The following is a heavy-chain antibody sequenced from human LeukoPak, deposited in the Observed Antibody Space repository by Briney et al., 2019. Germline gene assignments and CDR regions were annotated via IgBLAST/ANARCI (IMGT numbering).Heavy chain of an antibody. CDR1: GFTFNIYT. CDR2: ISSSSTTI. V-gene: IGHV3-48*02. J-gene: IGHJ4*02. Sequence: GGSLRLSCAASGFTFNIYTMNWVRQAPGKGQEWLSYISSSSTTIYYADSVKGRFTISRDNAKNSLYLQMNSLRDDDTAVYYCAIDRSSTSRFDYWGQGALVTVSS. D-gene: IGHD6-13*01. CDR3: AIDRSSTSRFDY.